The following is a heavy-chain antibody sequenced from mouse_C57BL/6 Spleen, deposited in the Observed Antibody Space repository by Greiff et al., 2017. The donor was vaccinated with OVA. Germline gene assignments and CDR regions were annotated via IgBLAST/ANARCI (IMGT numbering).Heavy chain of an antibody. CDR1: GFTFSSYA. CDR3: AREDYYYIDY. J-gene: IGHJ2*01. Sequence: VQLKESGGGLVKPGGSLKLSCAASGFTFSSYAMSWVRQTPEKRLEWVATISAGGSYTYYPDNVKGRFTISRDNAKNNLYLQMSHLKSEDTAMYYCAREDYYYIDYWGQGTTLTVSS. D-gene: IGHD1-1*01. CDR2: ISAGGSYT. V-gene: IGHV5-4*01.